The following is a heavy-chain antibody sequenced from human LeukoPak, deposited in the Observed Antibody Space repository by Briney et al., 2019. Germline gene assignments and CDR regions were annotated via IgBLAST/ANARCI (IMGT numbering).Heavy chain of an antibody. D-gene: IGHD6-13*01. CDR2: IIHSGST. CDR1: GYYISSAYY. Sequence: PSETLSLTCTVSGYYISSAYYWGWIRQPPGKRLEWIGSIIHSGSTYYNPSLKSRVTISVDTSKNQFSLKLSSVTAADTAVYYCARRSSNYAVVDPWGQGTLVTVSS. CDR3: ARRSSNYAVVDP. V-gene: IGHV4-38-2*02. J-gene: IGHJ5*02.